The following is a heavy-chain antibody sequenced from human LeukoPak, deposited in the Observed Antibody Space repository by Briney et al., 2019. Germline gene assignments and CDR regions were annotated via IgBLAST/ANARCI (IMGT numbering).Heavy chain of an antibody. CDR2: VKRKSAGGTI. CDR3: TTEYSVFAFDI. J-gene: IGHJ3*02. Sequence: KPGGSLRLSCAASGFTFSNYAMAWVRQAPGKGLEWLGRVKRKSAGGTIDYAAHVKGRFTIARDDSIDTVSLQMNSLTNEDTAVYYCTTEYSVFAFDIWGHGTMVTVSS. V-gene: IGHV3-15*01. D-gene: IGHD5-18*01. CDR1: GFTFSNYA.